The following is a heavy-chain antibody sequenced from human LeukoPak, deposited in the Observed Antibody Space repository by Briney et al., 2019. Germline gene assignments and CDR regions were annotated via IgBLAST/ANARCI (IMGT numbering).Heavy chain of an antibody. CDR1: GLNFGNYW. CDR2: INQDGSQK. Sequence: GGSLRLSCVASGLNFGNYWMDWVRQAPGKGLEWVGNINQDGSQKYSVDSVKGRFTISRDNAKNSLYLQMNSLRAEDTAVYYCARDRPGENAFEIWGQGTMVTVSS. D-gene: IGHD1-1*01. J-gene: IGHJ3*02. V-gene: IGHV3-7*01. CDR3: ARDRPGENAFEI.